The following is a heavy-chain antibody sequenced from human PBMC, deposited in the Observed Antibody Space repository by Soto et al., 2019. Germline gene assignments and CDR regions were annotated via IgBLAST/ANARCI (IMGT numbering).Heavy chain of an antibody. D-gene: IGHD5-18*01. V-gene: IGHV1-69*13. CDR2: IIPIFGTA. J-gene: IGHJ4*02. Sequence: ASVKVSCKASGGTFSSYAISWVRQAPGQGLEWMGGIIPIFGTANYAQKFQGRVTITADESTSTAYMELSSLRSEDTAVYYCARVVDTAMVPYYFDYWGQGTLVTVSS. CDR1: GGTFSSYA. CDR3: ARVVDTAMVPYYFDY.